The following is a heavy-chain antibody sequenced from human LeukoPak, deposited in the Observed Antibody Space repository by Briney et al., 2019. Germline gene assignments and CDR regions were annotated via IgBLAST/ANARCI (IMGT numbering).Heavy chain of an antibody. CDR2: IYYSGST. D-gene: IGHD2-2*01. CDR3: ARDGLS. V-gene: IGHV4-38-2*02. CDR1: GYSISSGYY. J-gene: IGHJ5*02. Sequence: PSETLSLTCTVSGYSISSGYYWGWIRQSPGKGLEWIGSIYYSGSTYYNPSLKSRVTISVDTSKNQFSLKLSSVTAADTAVYYCARDGLSWGQGTLVTVSS.